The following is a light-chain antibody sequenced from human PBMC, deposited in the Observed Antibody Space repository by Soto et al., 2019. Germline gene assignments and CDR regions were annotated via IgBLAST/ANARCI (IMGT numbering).Light chain of an antibody. CDR2: NDV. V-gene: IGLV1-44*01. Sequence: QSVLTQSPSASGTPGQRITIYCPGRTSTIGSNAVNWYQQFPGTAPTFLIYNDVQRRSGVPDRFSGSKSGTSASLAISGLHSEDEADYYCTTWDDSLNALVFGTGTKGTVL. CDR3: TTWDDSLNALV. J-gene: IGLJ1*01. CDR1: TSTIGSNA.